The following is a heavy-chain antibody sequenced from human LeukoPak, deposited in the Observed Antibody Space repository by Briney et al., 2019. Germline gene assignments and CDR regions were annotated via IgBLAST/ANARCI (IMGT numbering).Heavy chain of an antibody. V-gene: IGHV4-34*01. CDR3: ARGLNDSWTGENY. Sequence: PSDTPSLTCAVYDGSFSGYYWSWIRQPPGKGLELIGETNPSGSPNYNPSLKRRVPISLDTSKSQFFLKVRYVTAADTALYYCARGLNDSWTGENYWGQGTLVTVPS. D-gene: IGHD3-3*01. J-gene: IGHJ4*02. CDR2: TNPSGSP. CDR1: DGSFSGYY.